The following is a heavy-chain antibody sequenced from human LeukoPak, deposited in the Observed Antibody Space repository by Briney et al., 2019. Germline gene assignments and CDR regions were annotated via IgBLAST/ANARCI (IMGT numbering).Heavy chain of an antibody. D-gene: IGHD2-15*01. CDR1: GYTFTGHY. CDR3: ARGYCSAGDCYELDY. V-gene: IGHV1-2*02. J-gene: IGHJ4*02. Sequence: GASVRVSCKASGYTFTGHYMHWVRQAPGQGLEWMGWINPKNGGTNYAQKFHGRVTMTGDTSISTAYMDLSRLTSDDTAVYYCARGYCSAGDCYELDYWGQGTLVTVSS. CDR2: INPKNGGT.